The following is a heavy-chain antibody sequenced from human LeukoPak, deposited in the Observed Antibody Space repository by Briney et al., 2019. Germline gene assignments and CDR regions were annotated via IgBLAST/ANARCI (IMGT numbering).Heavy chain of an antibody. CDR3: ARLTSLASSH. D-gene: IGHD3-3*02. J-gene: IGHJ4*02. CDR2: IWYDGSNK. CDR1: GFTFSSYG. Sequence: GGSLRLSCAASGFTFSSYGMHWVRQAPGKGLEWVAVIWYDGSNKYYADSVKGRFTISRDNSKSTLYLQMGSLRTEDMAVYYCARLTSLASSHWGLGTLVTVSS. V-gene: IGHV3-33*01.